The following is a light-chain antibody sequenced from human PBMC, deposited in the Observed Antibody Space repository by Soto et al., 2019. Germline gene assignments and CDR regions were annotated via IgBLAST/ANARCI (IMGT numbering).Light chain of an antibody. CDR1: QSVSSNH. CDR2: GAS. J-gene: IGKJ4*01. V-gene: IGKV3-20*01. Sequence: ELVLTQSPGTLSLSPGERATLSCRASQSVSSNHLAWYQQKPGQAPRLLIYGASTRASGIPDRFSGSGSGSDFTLTTSRLEPEDLAVYYCQRYGSSPLTFGGGTKVDIK. CDR3: QRYGSSPLT.